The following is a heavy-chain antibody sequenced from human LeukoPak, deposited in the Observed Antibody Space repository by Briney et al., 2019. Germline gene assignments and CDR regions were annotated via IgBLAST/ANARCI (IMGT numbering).Heavy chain of an antibody. D-gene: IGHD5-18*01. CDR3: ARVAMVKGYYYYYYMDV. J-gene: IGHJ6*03. Sequence: SETLSLTCAVYGGSFSGYYWSWIRQPPGKGLEWIGSIYYSGSTYYNPSLKSRVTISVDTSKNQFSLKLSSVTAADTAVYYCARVAMVKGYYYYYYMDVWGKGTTVTVSS. CDR1: GGSFSGYY. CDR2: IYYSGST. V-gene: IGHV4-34*01.